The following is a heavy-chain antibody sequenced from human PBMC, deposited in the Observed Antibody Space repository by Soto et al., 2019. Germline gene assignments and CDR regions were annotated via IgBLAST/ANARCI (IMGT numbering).Heavy chain of an antibody. Sequence: QITLKESGPTLVKPTQTLTLTCTFSGFSLSTSGVGVGWIRQPPGKALEWLALIYCDDDKRYSPSLKSRLTIIMDAAKNRVVLTMTNMDPVDTATYYCALNFFIAAREFVEEDNWFDPWGQRTLVTVCS. V-gene: IGHV2-5*02. CDR3: ALNFFIAAREFVEEDNWFDP. CDR2: IYCDDDK. CDR1: GFSLSTSGVG. D-gene: IGHD6-6*01. J-gene: IGHJ5*02.